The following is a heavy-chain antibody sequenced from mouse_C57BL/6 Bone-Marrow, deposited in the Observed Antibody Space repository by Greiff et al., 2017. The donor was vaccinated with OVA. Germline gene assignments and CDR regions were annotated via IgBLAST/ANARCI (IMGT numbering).Heavy chain of an antibody. D-gene: IGHD2-3*01. CDR3: AIHGYYPFAY. Sequence: EVHLVESGGGLVQPGGSLKLSCAASGFTFSDYGMAWVRQAPRKGPEWVAFISNLAYSIYSADTVTGRFTISRENAKNTLYLEMSSLSSEYTAMYYCAIHGYYPFAYWGQGTLVTVSA. CDR1: GFTFSDYG. CDR2: ISNLAYSI. V-gene: IGHV5-15*01. J-gene: IGHJ3*01.